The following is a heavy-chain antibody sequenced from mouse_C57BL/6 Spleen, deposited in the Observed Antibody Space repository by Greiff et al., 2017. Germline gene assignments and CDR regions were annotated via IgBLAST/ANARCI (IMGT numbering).Heavy chain of an antibody. J-gene: IGHJ3*01. CDR1: GYTFTSYW. CDR2: IDPSDSYT. CDR3: ARGSGSSGYVWFAY. Sequence: QVQLQQPGAELVMPGASVKLSCKASGYTFTSYWMHWVKQRPGQGLEWIGEIDPSDSYTNYNQKFKGKSTLTVDKSSSTAYMQLSSLTSEDSAVYYCARGSGSSGYVWFAYWGQGTLVTVSA. D-gene: IGHD3-2*02. V-gene: IGHV1-69*01.